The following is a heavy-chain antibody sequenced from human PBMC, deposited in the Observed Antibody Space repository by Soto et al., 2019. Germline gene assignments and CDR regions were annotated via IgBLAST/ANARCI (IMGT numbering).Heavy chain of an antibody. J-gene: IGHJ4*02. CDR2: IDPSDSYT. Sequence: GESLKISCKGSGYSFTSYWLIWVRQMPGKGLEWMGRIDPSDSYTNNSPSFQGHVTISADRSISTAYLQWSSLKASDTAMYYCARIASSIAARPIDYWGQGTLATVSS. CDR3: ARIASSIAARPIDY. V-gene: IGHV5-10-1*01. D-gene: IGHD6-6*01. CDR1: GYSFTSYW.